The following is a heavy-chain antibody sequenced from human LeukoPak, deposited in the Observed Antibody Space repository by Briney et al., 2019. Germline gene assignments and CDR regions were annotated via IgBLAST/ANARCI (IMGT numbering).Heavy chain of an antibody. J-gene: IGHJ4*02. Sequence: TGGSLRLSCAASGFTFDDYAMHWVRQAPGKGLEWVSLISWDGGSTYYADSVKGRFTISRDNSKNSLYLQMNSLRAEDTALYYCAKDMGRAVAGTWGLYDYWGQGTLVTVSS. CDR3: AKDMGRAVAGTWGLYDY. V-gene: IGHV3-43D*03. D-gene: IGHD6-19*01. CDR2: ISWDGGST. CDR1: GFTFDDYA.